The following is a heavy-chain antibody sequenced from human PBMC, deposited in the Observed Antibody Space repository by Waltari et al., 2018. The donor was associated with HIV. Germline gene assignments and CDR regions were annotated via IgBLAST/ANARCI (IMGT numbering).Heavy chain of an antibody. CDR3: ARMDYGSGTPPLDIYVMDV. D-gene: IGHD3-10*01. V-gene: IGHV4-38-2*01. CDR2: VHQSGRA. J-gene: IGHJ6*02. CDR1: GYSLGNGYY. Sequence: QLLLQESGPGLVKPSETLSPTCSVPGYSLGNGYYWGCLRQPPGEGLEWIATVHQSGRAYYRPSRKSRVTISMDKSRNQFSLKMNSVTAADTAVYYCARMDYGSGTPPLDIYVMDVWGQGTTVTVSS.